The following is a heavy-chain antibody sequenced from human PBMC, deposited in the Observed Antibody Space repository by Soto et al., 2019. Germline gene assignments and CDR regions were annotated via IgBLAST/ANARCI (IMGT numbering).Heavy chain of an antibody. J-gene: IGHJ4*02. Sequence: ASVKVSCKASGYTFTSYVINWVRQATGQGLEWMGWMNPNSGNTGYAQKFQGRVTMTRNTSISTAYMELSSLRSEDTAVYYCARGVGSSSHFDYWGQGTLVTVSS. CDR3: ARGVGSSSHFDY. V-gene: IGHV1-8*01. CDR2: MNPNSGNT. D-gene: IGHD6-6*01. CDR1: GYTFTSYV.